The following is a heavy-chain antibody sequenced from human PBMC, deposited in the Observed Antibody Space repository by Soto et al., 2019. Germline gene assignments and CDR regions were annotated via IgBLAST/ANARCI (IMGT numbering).Heavy chain of an antibody. CDR3: ARGPRSYDILTGYSISAAFDI. V-gene: IGHV3-21*01. CDR2: ISSSSSYI. D-gene: IGHD3-9*01. Sequence: EVQLVESGGGLVKPGGSLRLSCAASGFTFSSYSMNWVRQAPGKGLEWVSSISSSSSYIYNADSVKGRFTISRDNAKNSLYLQMNSLRAEDTAVYYCARGPRSYDILTGYSISAAFDIWGQVTMVTVSS. CDR1: GFTFSSYS. J-gene: IGHJ3*02.